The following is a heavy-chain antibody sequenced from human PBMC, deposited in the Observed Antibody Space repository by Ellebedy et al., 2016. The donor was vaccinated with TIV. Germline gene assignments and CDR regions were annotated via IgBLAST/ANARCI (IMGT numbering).Heavy chain of an antibody. CDR1: GFSFSSFW. D-gene: IGHD3-16*01. CDR3: VRETHYDSHVGNFDY. Sequence: GESLKISXTASGFSFSSFWMNWVRQAPGKGLEWVAVISFDGGITYYADSVKGRFTISRDNSKSTLYLQMNSLRPEDTAMFYCVRETHYDSHVGNFDYWGRGALVTVSS. V-gene: IGHV3-30-3*01. CDR2: ISFDGGIT. J-gene: IGHJ4*02.